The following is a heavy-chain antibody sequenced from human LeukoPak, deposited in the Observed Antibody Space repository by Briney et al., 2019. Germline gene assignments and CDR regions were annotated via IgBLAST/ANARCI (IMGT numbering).Heavy chain of an antibody. CDR3: ARVVPAARRFDP. J-gene: IGHJ5*02. CDR1: GGSISSYY. CDR2: IYYSGST. V-gene: IGHV4-59*01. D-gene: IGHD2-2*01. Sequence: SETLSLTCTVSGGSISSYYWSWIRQPPGKGLECIGYIYYSGSTNYNPSLKSRVTISVDTSKNQFSLKLSSVTAADTAVYYCARVVPAARRFDPWGQGTLVTVSS.